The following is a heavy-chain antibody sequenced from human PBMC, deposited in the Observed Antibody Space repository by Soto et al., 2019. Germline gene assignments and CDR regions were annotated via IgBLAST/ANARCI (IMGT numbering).Heavy chain of an antibody. CDR2: INHSGST. D-gene: IGHD3-3*01. V-gene: IGHV4-34*01. CDR3: ATLLRFSEWSGYGMDV. Sequence: PSETLSLTCAVYGGSSSGYYWSWIRQPPGKVLECIGEINHSGSTNYNPSLQSRVTISVDTSKNQFSVKLSSVTAADTAVYCCATLLRFSEWSGYGMDVCGQWTTVTVSS. J-gene: IGHJ6*02. CDR1: GGSSSGYY.